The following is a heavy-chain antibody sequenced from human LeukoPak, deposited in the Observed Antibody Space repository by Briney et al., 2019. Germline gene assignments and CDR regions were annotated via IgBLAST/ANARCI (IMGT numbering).Heavy chain of an antibody. CDR3: ARDRRVGLRGYFDY. CDR2: INPNSGGT. J-gene: IGHJ4*03. V-gene: IGHV1-2*02. D-gene: IGHD1-26*01. Sequence: ASVKVSCRASGYTFTGYYMHWVRQAPGQGLEWMGWINPNSGGTNYAQKFQGRVTMTRDTSISTAYMELSRLRSDDTAVYYCARDRRVGLRGYFDYWGQGTLVTVSS. CDR1: GYTFTGYY.